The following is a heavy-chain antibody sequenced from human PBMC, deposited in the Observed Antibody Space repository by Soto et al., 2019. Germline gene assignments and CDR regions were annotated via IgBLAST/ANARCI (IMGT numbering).Heavy chain of an antibody. Sequence: GGSLRLSCEASGFTFSSSAMGWVRQAPGKGLEWVSTITDSGSSTSCTDSVKGRFTISRDNSKDTLYLQMDSLRVEDTALYFCARRGGLNYFDYWGQGTLVTVSS. CDR2: ITDSGSST. V-gene: IGHV3-23*01. CDR3: ARRGGLNYFDY. D-gene: IGHD3-16*01. CDR1: GFTFSSSA. J-gene: IGHJ4*02.